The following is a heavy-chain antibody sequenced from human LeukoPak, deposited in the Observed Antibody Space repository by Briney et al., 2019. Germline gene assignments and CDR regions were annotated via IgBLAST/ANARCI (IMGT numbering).Heavy chain of an antibody. CDR2: ISGGGGST. CDR1: GFTFRSYA. J-gene: IGHJ4*02. Sequence: GGSLRLSCAASGFTFRSYAVSWVRQAPGKGLEWVSAISGGGGSTYYADSVKGRFTISRDNSKNTLYLQVNSLRAEDTAVYYCARDFGHDDYWGQGTLVTVSS. V-gene: IGHV3-23*01. CDR3: ARDFGHDDY. D-gene: IGHD3-3*01.